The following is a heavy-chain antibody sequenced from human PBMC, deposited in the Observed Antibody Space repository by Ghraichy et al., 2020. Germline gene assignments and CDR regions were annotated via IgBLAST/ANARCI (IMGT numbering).Heavy chain of an antibody. V-gene: IGHV3-66*01. D-gene: IGHD4-17*01. CDR2: IYSGGST. J-gene: IGHJ4*02. CDR3: AYGDYDGRDY. Sequence: LSLTCAASGFTVSSNYMSWVRQAPGKGLEWVSVIYSGGSTYYADSVKGRFTISRDNSKNTLYLQMNSLRAEDTAVYYCAYGDYDGRDYWGQGTLVTVSS. CDR1: GFTVSSNY.